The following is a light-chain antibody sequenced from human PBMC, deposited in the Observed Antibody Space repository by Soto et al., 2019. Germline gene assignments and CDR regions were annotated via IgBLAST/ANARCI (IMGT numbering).Light chain of an antibody. CDR2: DVS. J-gene: IGLJ1*01. CDR1: SSDVGGYNY. V-gene: IGLV2-14*01. Sequence: QSALTQPASLSGSPGQSITISCTGTSSDVGGYNYVSWYQQHPGKAPKLMIYDVSNRPSGVSNRFSGSKSGNTASLTISGLQAEVEADYYCSSYTSSSTPYVFGTGTKLTVL. CDR3: SSYTSSSTPYV.